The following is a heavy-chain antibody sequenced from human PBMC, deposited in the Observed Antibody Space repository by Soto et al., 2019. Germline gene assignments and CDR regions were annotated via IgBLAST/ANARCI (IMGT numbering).Heavy chain of an antibody. V-gene: IGHV3-23*01. CDR3: ANTRTNYYDSSGYYSHFDY. Sequence: GGSLRLSCAASGFTFSSYAMSWVRQAPGKALEWVSAISGSGGSTYYADSVKGRFTISRDNSKNTLYLQMNSLRAEDTAVYYCANTRTNYYDSSGYYSHFDYWGQGTLVTVSS. D-gene: IGHD3-22*01. CDR2: ISGSGGST. CDR1: GFTFSSYA. J-gene: IGHJ4*02.